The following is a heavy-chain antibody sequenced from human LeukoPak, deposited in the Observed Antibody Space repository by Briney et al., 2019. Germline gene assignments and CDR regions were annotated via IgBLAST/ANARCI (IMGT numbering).Heavy chain of an antibody. J-gene: IGHJ4*02. Sequence: GGSLRLSCAASGFTFSDYYMSWIRQAPGKGLEWVSIISTGGMTTNNADSAKGRFTISRDNANNLYLQMNSLRAEDTAVYYCARDQSVYSPRPFDFWGQGTLVTVSS. CDR2: ISTGGMTT. V-gene: IGHV3-11*04. D-gene: IGHD5-12*01. CDR3: ARDQSVYSPRPFDF. CDR1: GFTFSDYY.